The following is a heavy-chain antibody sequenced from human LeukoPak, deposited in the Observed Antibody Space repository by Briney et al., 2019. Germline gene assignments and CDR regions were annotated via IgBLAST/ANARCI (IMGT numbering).Heavy chain of an antibody. J-gene: IGHJ3*01. CDR3: ARHLSPRHVFDL. CDR1: GDSISSYY. Sequence: SETLSLTCTVSGDSISSYYWSWLRQPPGKGLEWIGYMYYSGSTNYNPSLKSRVTISVDTSKNQFSLTLSSVTAADTAVYYCARHLSPRHVFDLWGQGTMVTVSS. V-gene: IGHV4-59*08. CDR2: MYYSGST.